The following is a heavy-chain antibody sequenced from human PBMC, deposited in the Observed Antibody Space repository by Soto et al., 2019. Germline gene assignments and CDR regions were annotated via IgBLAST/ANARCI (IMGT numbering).Heavy chain of an antibody. CDR1: GYTFTSYG. D-gene: IGHD2-15*01. Sequence: ASVKVSCKASGYTFTSYGISWVRQAPGQGLEWMGWISAYNGNTNYAQKLQGRVTMTTDTSTSTAYMELRSLRSDDTAVYYGARGTPSPLMVRSSRGPWFDPWGQGTL. CDR3: ARGTPSPLMVRSSRGPWFDP. CDR2: ISAYNGNT. J-gene: IGHJ5*02. V-gene: IGHV1-18*04.